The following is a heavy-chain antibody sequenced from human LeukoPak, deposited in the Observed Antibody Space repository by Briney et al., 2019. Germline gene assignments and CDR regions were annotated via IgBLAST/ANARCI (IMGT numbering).Heavy chain of an antibody. V-gene: IGHV3-7*01. D-gene: IGHD2-15*01. J-gene: IGHJ4*02. CDR1: GFTFDTYW. CDR2: IRQDGFEK. Sequence: GGSLRLSCAASGFTFDTYWMSWVRQAPGKGLEWVATIRQDGFEKFYVVSVKGRFTISRDNAENSLSLQMNSLRAEDTAVYYCARAAPFGCSGASCSLFDYWGQGTLVTVSS. CDR3: ARAAPFGCSGASCSLFDY.